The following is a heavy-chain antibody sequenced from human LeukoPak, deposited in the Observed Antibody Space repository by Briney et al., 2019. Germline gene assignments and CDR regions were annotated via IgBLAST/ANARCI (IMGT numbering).Heavy chain of an antibody. V-gene: IGHV4-34*01. CDR1: GGSFSGYY. CDR3: ASLRVGSSFGYQYYIDV. CDR2: INHSGST. Sequence: SETLSLTCGVYGGSFSGYYWSWIRQPPGKGLEWIGEINHSGSTNYNPSLKSRVTISVDTSKNQFSLKLSSVTAADTAVYYCASLRVGSSFGYQYYIDVWGKGTTVTVSS. D-gene: IGHD6-13*01. J-gene: IGHJ6*03.